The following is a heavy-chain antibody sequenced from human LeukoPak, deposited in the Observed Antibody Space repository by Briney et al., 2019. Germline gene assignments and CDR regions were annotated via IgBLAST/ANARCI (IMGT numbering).Heavy chain of an antibody. CDR2: VSSSSTYI. V-gene: IGHV3-21*01. CDR3: ARAGRSYSPYYFDY. D-gene: IGHD3-10*01. Sequence: GGSLRPSCAASGFTFSSYSMNWVRQAPGKGLEWVSSVSSSSTYIYYADSVEGRFTISRDNAKNSMYLQMNSLRAEDTAVYYCARAGRSYSPYYFDYWGQGTLVTVSS. CDR1: GFTFSSYS. J-gene: IGHJ4*02.